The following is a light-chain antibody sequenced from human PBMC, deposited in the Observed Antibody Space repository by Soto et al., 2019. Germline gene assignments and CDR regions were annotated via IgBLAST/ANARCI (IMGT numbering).Light chain of an antibody. J-gene: IGKJ5*01. CDR2: GAS. V-gene: IGKV1D-16*01. CDR1: QDIASW. Sequence: LQMTQSPSSLSASVGDRVTITCRASQDIASWLVWYQQKPERAPKSLVYGASILQSGVPSRFSGSGSGTDFTLTISSLQPEDVATYYCQQYKSYPITFGQGTRLEI. CDR3: QQYKSYPIT.